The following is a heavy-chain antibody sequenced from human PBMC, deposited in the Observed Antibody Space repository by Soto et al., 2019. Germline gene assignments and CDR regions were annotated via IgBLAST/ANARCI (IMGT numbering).Heavy chain of an antibody. CDR1: GGSISSGGYY. D-gene: IGHD3-9*01. J-gene: IGHJ5*02. CDR3: ASSRTYYDILTGSLGYWFDP. Sequence: TLSLTCTVSGGSISSGGYYWSWIRQHPGKGLEWIGYIYYSGSTYYNPSLKSRVTISVDTSKNQFSLKLSSVTAADTAVYYCASSRTYYDILTGSLGYWFDPWGQGTLVTVSS. V-gene: IGHV4-31*03. CDR2: IYYSGST.